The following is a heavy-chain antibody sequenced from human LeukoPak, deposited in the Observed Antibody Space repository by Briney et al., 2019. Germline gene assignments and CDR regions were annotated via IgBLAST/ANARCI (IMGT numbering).Heavy chain of an antibody. J-gene: IGHJ4*02. CDR2: IPDDGSRK. D-gene: IGHD2-15*01. CDR3: AREGGGGSCFDY. Sequence: GGSLRLSCAASGFTLSNYAMHWVRQAPGKGLEWVAFIPDDGSRKHYGDSVQGRFTVSRDNSKNTLYLQMNSLRVEDTALYYCAREGGGGSCFDYWGQGTLVTVSS. V-gene: IGHV3-30*04. CDR1: GFTLSNYA.